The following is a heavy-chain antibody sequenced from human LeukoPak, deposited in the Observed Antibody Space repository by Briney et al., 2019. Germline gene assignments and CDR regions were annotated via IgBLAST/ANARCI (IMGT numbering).Heavy chain of an antibody. CDR3: ARDTRRGYTGYDMPGD. D-gene: IGHD5-12*01. CDR1: GYTFTDYY. CDR2: INPATGAT. V-gene: IGHV1-2*02. Sequence: ASVKVSRKASGYTFTDYYIHWVRQAPGQGLEWMGWINPATGATKFAQKFQGRVTLTRDTSSSTTYMDLNRLTSDDTAVYYCARDTRRGYTGYDMPGDWGQGTLVIVSS. J-gene: IGHJ4*02.